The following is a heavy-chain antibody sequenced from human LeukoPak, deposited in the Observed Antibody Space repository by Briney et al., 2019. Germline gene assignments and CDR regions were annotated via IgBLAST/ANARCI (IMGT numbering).Heavy chain of an antibody. CDR2: FDPEDGET. D-gene: IGHD2-2*01. J-gene: IGHJ3*02. CDR1: GYTLTELS. CDR3: ATVGDIVVVPAADDAFDI. V-gene: IGHV1-24*01. Sequence: GASVKVSCKVSGYTLTELSMHWVRQAPGKGLGWMGGFDPEDGETIYAQKFQGRVTMTEDTSTDTAYMELSSLRSEDTAVYYCATVGDIVVVPAADDAFDIWGQGTMVTVSS.